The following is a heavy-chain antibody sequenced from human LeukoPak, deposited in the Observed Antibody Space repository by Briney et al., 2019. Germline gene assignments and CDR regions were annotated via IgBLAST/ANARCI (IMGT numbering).Heavy chain of an antibody. D-gene: IGHD6-13*01. J-gene: IGHJ4*02. CDR2: LTNNGGSA. CDR1: GFTFGTYS. Sequence: GGSLRLSCLASGFTFGTYSMHWVRQAPGKGLEYVSGLTNNGGSAYYADSLKGRFTISRDNSKNTLYLQMSSLRAEDTALYYCVKDKATAGFDYWGQGTLVTVSS. V-gene: IGHV3-64D*09. CDR3: VKDKATAGFDY.